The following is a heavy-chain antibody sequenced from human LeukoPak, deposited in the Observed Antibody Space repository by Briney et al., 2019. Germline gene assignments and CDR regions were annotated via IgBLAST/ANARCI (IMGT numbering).Heavy chain of an antibody. V-gene: IGHV1-2*02. CDR1: GYTFTGYY. J-gene: IGHJ4*02. CDR3: ARGSEGSLRY. Sequence: GASVTVSCKASGYTFTGYYMHWLRQAPGPGLEWMGWIKPNIGGTNYAQKFQGRVTMTRDTSISTAYMELSRLRSDDTAVYYCARGSEGSLRYWGQGTLVTVSS. CDR2: IKPNIGGT.